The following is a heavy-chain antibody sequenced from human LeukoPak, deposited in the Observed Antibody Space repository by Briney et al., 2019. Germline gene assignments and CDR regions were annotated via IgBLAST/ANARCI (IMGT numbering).Heavy chain of an antibody. Sequence: GGSLRLSCAASGFTFSDYYMSWIRQAPGKGLEWVSYISSSGSTIYYADSVKGRFTISRDNAKNSLYLQMNSLRAEDTAVYYCARDMSGYDFTLYYYYYYMDVWGKGTTVTVSS. CDR1: GFTFSDYY. V-gene: IGHV3-11*04. CDR3: ARDMSGYDFTLYYYYYYMDV. CDR2: ISSSGSTI. D-gene: IGHD5-12*01. J-gene: IGHJ6*03.